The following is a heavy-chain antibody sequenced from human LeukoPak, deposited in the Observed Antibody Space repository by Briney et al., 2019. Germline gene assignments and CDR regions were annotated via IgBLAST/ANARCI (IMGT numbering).Heavy chain of an antibody. V-gene: IGHV3-33*01. CDR1: GFTFSSYG. CDR3: ARDPGATTT. Sequence: GGSLRLSCAASGFTFSSYGMHWVRQAPGKGLEWVAVIWYDGSNKYYADSVKGRFTISRDNSKNTLYLQMNSLRAVDTAVYYCARDPGATTTWGQGTLVTVSS. D-gene: IGHD1-26*01. J-gene: IGHJ5*02. CDR2: IWYDGSNK.